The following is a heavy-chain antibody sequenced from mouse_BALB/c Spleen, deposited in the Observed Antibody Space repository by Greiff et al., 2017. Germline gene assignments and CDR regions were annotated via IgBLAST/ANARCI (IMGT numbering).Heavy chain of an antibody. D-gene: IGHD4-1*01. Sequence: VQRVESGPGLVQPSQSLSITCTVSGFSLTSYGVHWVRQSPGKGLEWLGVIWSGGSTDYNAAFISRLSISKDNSKSQVFFKMNSLQADDTAIYYCARGVTGVFAYWGQGTLVTVSA. J-gene: IGHJ3*01. CDR2: IWSGGST. V-gene: IGHV2-4-1*01. CDR1: GFSLTSYG. CDR3: ARGVTGVFAY.